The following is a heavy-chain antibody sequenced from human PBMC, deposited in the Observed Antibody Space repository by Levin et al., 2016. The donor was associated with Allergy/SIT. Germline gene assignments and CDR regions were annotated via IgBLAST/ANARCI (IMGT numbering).Heavy chain of an antibody. V-gene: IGHV4-34*01. CDR1: GGSFSGYY. CDR2: INHSGST. CDR3: AKRGVWRYNWFDP. J-gene: IGHJ5*02. Sequence: SETLSLTCAVYGGSFSGYYWSWIRQPPGKGLEWIGEINHSGSTNYNPSLKSRVTISVDTSKNQFSLKLSSVTAADTAVYYCAKRGVWRYNWFDPWGQGTLVTVSS. D-gene: IGHD6-6*01.